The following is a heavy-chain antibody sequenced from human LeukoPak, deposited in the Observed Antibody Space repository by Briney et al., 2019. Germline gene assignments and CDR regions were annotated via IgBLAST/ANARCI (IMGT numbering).Heavy chain of an antibody. CDR3: AKDAQGIVGAPVNWFDP. CDR2: IWYDGSNK. Sequence: GGSLRLSCAASGFTFNKYGMHWVRQAPGKGLEWVAVIWYDGSNKKYVQSVKGRFTISRDNSKNTVHLQMSSLRGDDTAVYYCAKDAQGIVGAPVNWFDPWGQGTLVTVSS. V-gene: IGHV3-33*06. J-gene: IGHJ5*02. CDR1: GFTFNKYG. D-gene: IGHD1-26*01.